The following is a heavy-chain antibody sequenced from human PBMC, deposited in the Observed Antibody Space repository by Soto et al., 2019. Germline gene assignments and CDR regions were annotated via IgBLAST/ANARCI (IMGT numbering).Heavy chain of an antibody. J-gene: IGHJ4*01. CDR3: ARVQTTGDSDYLAL. Sequence: QVQLQESGPGLVKPSQTLSVTCSVSGASISSVRYYWSWVRQPPGKVLEWIGYISVTGQIDYSSSSFKSRGTLSVDTPNNQFSLKLTSVTAADTALYYCARVQTTGDSDYLALWGQGTLVTVSS. V-gene: IGHV4-30-4*01. CDR1: GASISSVRYY. CDR2: ISVTGQID. D-gene: IGHD4-17*01.